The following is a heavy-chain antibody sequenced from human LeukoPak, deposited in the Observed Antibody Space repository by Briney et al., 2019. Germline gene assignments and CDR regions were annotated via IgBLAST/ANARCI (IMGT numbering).Heavy chain of an antibody. Sequence: GGSLRLSCAASGFTFSSYAMSWVRQAPGKGLEWVSAISGSGGSTYYADSVKGRFTISRDNSKNTLYLQMNSLRAEDTAVYYCAIRRDGCNWAKFDYWGQGTLVTVSS. D-gene: IGHD5-24*01. V-gene: IGHV3-23*01. CDR2: ISGSGGST. CDR3: AIRRDGCNWAKFDY. CDR1: GFTFSSYA. J-gene: IGHJ4*02.